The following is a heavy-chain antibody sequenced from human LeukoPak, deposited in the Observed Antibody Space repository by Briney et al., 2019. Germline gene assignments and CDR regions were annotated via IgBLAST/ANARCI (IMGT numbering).Heavy chain of an antibody. CDR2: INHSGST. V-gene: IGHV4-34*01. Sequence: PSETLSLTCAVYGGSFSGYYWSWIRQPPGKGLEWIGEINHSGSTNYNPSLKSRVTISVDTSKSQFSLKLSSVTAADTAVYYCARRRGYYYYMDVWGKGTTVTISS. J-gene: IGHJ6*03. D-gene: IGHD4-17*01. CDR3: ARRRGYYYYMDV. CDR1: GGSFSGYY.